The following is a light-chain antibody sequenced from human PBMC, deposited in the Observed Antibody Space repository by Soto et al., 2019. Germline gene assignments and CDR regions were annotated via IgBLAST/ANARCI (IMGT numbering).Light chain of an antibody. V-gene: IGKV3-15*01. CDR1: QSVSSK. J-gene: IGKJ2*01. CDR2: SAS. CDR3: QQSYSTPPYT. Sequence: EIVMTQSPATLSLSPGQRATLSCRASQSVSSKLAWYQQRPGQAPRLLIYSASTRATGIPARFSGSGSGTEFTLTISSLQPEDFATYYCQQSYSTPPYTFGQGTKLDMK.